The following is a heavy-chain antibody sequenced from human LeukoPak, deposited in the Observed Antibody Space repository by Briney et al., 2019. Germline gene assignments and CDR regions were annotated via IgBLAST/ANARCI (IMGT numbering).Heavy chain of an antibody. CDR1: GYTFTSYG. D-gene: IGHD3-10*01. J-gene: IGHJ5*02. CDR2: ISAYNGNT. Sequence: ASVKVSCKASGYTFTSYGISWVRQAPGQGREWMGWISAYNGNTNYAQKLQGRVTITTDTSTSTAYMELRSLRSDDTAVYYCARYPTRRITMVRGVIAWFDPWGQGTLGTVSS. V-gene: IGHV1-18*04. CDR3: ARYPTRRITMVRGVIAWFDP.